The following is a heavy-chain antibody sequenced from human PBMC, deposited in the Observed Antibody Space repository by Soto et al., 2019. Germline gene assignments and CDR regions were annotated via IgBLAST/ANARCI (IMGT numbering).Heavy chain of an antibody. D-gene: IGHD3-3*01. CDR2: ISSSGSTI. CDR3: ARTFVYDFWSGFDQHNWFDS. Sequence: PGGSLRLSCAASGFTFSSYEMNWVRQAPGKGLEWVSYISSSGSTIYYADSVKGRFTISRDNAKNSLYLQMNSLRAEDTAVYYCARTFVYDFWSGFDQHNWFDSWGQGTLVTVSS. CDR1: GFTFSSYE. V-gene: IGHV3-48*03. J-gene: IGHJ5*01.